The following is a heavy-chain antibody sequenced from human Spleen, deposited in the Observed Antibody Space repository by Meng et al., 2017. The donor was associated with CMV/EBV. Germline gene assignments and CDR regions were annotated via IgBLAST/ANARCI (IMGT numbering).Heavy chain of an antibody. Sequence: SISSYYWSWIRQPPGKGLEWIGHIYYSGSTNYSPSLKSRVTISVDTSKNQFSLKLSSVTAADTAVYYCARVQGYCSSASCHFSAFDYWGQGTLVTVSS. CDR3: ARVQGYCSSASCHFSAFDY. V-gene: IGHV4-59*01. D-gene: IGHD2-2*01. J-gene: IGHJ4*02. CDR1: SISSYY. CDR2: IYYSGST.